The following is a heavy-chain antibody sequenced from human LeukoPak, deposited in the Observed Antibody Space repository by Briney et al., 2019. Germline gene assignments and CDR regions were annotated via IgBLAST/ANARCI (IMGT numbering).Heavy chain of an antibody. CDR3: ASPSRYCSGGSCYSEDYGMDV. V-gene: IGHV1-8*01. Sequence: ASVKVSCKASGYTFTSYDINWVRQATGQGLEWMGWMNPNSGNTGYAQKFQGRVTMTRNTSISTAYMELSSLRSEDTAVYYCASPSRYCSGGSCYSEDYGMDVWGQGTTVTVSS. J-gene: IGHJ6*02. D-gene: IGHD2-15*01. CDR1: GYTFTSYD. CDR2: MNPNSGNT.